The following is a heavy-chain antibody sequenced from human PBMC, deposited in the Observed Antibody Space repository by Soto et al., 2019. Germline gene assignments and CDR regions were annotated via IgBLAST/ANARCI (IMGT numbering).Heavy chain of an antibody. Sequence: GALRLSCAASGFTFSSYSMHWVRQSPGKGLEYVSAISSNGGSTYYANSVKGRFTISRDNSKNTLYLQMGSLRAEDMAVYYCVRTPDPTLYYYYMDVWGKGTTVTVSS. CDR3: VRTPDPTLYYYYMDV. CDR2: ISSNGGST. J-gene: IGHJ6*03. CDR1: GFTFSSYS. V-gene: IGHV3-64*01.